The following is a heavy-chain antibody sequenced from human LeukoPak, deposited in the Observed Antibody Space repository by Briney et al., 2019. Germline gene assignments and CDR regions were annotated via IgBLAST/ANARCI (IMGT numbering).Heavy chain of an antibody. CDR3: ATLPRYVVMVRGVAYYYYYMDV. V-gene: IGHV4-34*01. D-gene: IGHD3-10*01. Sequence: SETLSLTCAVYGGAFSGYYWSWIRQPPGKGLEWMGEINHSGSTNYNPSLKSRVTISVDTSKTQFSLKLSSVTAADTAVYYCATLPRYVVMVRGVAYYYYYMDVWGKGTTVTISS. CDR2: INHSGST. J-gene: IGHJ6*03. CDR1: GGAFSGYY.